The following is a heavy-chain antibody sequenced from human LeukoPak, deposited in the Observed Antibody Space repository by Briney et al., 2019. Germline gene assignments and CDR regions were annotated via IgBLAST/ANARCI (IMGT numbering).Heavy chain of an antibody. Sequence: SETLSLTCTVSAGSISSHYWSWIRQPPGKGLEWVGYIYNSGRTNYKPSLKRLFTISLDTSENQFSLRLSSVTAADTAVYYCARNGIAAPPSRFDYWGQGTLVTVSS. D-gene: IGHD6-13*01. CDR1: AGSISSHY. J-gene: IGHJ4*02. V-gene: IGHV4-59*11. CDR2: IYNSGRT. CDR3: ARNGIAAPPSRFDY.